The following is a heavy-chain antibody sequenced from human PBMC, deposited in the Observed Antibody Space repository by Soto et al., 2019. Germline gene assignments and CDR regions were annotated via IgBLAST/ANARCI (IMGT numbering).Heavy chain of an antibody. V-gene: IGHV4-30-4*01. CDR3: ARVEYSYGSYWFDP. J-gene: IGHJ5*02. D-gene: IGHD5-18*01. CDR1: GGSISSGDYY. CDR2: IYYSGST. Sequence: SETLSLTCTVSGGSISSGDYYWSWIRQPPGKGLEWIGYIYYSGSTYYNQSLKSRVTISVDTSKNQFSLKLSSVTAADTAVYYCARVEYSYGSYWFDPWGQGTLVTVSS.